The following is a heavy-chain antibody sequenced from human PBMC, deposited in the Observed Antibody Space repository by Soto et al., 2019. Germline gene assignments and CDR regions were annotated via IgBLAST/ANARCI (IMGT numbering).Heavy chain of an antibody. Sequence: QVQLVESGGGVVQPGRSLRLSCAASGFTFSTYGIHWVRQAPGKGLEWVAVIWHDGSYKYYADSVKGRFTISRDNSKNTLYLQMNSLTAGDTAVYSCARAVGPFDYWGQGTLVTVSS. J-gene: IGHJ4*02. V-gene: IGHV3-33*01. CDR1: GFTFSTYG. CDR3: ARAVGPFDY. D-gene: IGHD1-26*01. CDR2: IWHDGSYK.